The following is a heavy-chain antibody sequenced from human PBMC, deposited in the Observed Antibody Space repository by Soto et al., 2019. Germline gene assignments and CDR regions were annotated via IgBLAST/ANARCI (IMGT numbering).Heavy chain of an antibody. CDR1: GDSISSGDSC. D-gene: IGHD7-27*01. CDR3: ASGPSGDKVDY. V-gene: IGHV4-30-4*01. CDR2: IYHGGST. Sequence: QVQLQESGPGLVRPSQTLSLTCTVSGDSISSGDSCWSWIRQPPDKGLEWIGHIYHGGSTYNNPSLKGRVPLPVDTSKTQFSLTLRSVSAADTAVYYCASGPSGDKVDYWGQGTLVTVSS. J-gene: IGHJ4*02.